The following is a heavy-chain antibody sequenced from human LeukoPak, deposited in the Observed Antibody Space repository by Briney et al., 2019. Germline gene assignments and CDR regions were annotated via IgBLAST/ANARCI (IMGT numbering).Heavy chain of an antibody. Sequence: PGGSLRLSCAASGLSVSSNYMNWVRQAPGKGLEWVSVIYSGGSTYYADSVKGRFTISRDNSKNTLYLHMNSLRAEDTAVYYCARDMSPWETRNPDAFDIWGQGTMVTVSS. V-gene: IGHV3-53*01. D-gene: IGHD1-14*01. CDR2: IYSGGST. J-gene: IGHJ3*02. CDR1: GLSVSSNY. CDR3: ARDMSPWETRNPDAFDI.